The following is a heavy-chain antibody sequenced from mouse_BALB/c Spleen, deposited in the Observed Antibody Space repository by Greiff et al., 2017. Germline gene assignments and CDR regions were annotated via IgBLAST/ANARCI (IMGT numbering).Heavy chain of an antibody. CDR2: IWTGGGT. V-gene: IGHV2-9-2*01. J-gene: IGHJ2*01. CDR1: GFSLTSYD. CDR3: VRDPYGNLDY. D-gene: IGHD2-1*01. Sequence: VHLVESGPGLVAPSQTLSITCNVSGFSLTSYDISWVRQAPGKGLEWLGEIWTGGGTNYNSAFMTRLSISKDNSTRQVFLTMNSLQTDDTAIYYCVRDPYGNLDYWGQGTTLTVSS.